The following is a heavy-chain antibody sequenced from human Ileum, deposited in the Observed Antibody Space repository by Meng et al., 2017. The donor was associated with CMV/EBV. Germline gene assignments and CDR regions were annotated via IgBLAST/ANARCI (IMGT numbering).Heavy chain of an antibody. CDR1: GCSINSGGYF. J-gene: IGHJ4*02. CDR2: IYDSGST. V-gene: IGHV4-31*02. Sequence: SGCSINSGGYFWTWIRHHPGKGLEWIWYIYDSGSTYYNPSLKSRVTISADTSKNQFSLNLSSVTAADTAVYYCARRPIAARAGGLDYWGQGTLVTVSS. CDR3: ARRPIAARAGGLDY. D-gene: IGHD6-6*01.